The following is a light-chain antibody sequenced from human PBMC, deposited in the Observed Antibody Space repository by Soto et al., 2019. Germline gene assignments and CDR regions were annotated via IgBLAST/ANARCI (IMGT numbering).Light chain of an antibody. CDR2: AAS. CDR3: QQYNASPLT. CDR1: QSLNTNS. V-gene: IGKV3-20*01. J-gene: IGKJ3*01. Sequence: EIVLTQSPGTLSLSPGERATLSCRASQSLNTNSLAWYQQKPGQTPRLLIYAASTRDTDIPDRFIGSGSGTDFALTITRLEPEDFARYCWQQYNASPLTVGPGTKLDLK.